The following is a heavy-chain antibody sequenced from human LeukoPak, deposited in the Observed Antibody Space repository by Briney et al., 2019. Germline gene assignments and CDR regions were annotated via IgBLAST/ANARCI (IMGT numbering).Heavy chain of an antibody. D-gene: IGHD6-13*01. V-gene: IGHV3-30*02. J-gene: IGHJ3*02. Sequence: GGSLRLSCAASGFTFSSYGMHWVSQAPGKGLEWVSFIRYDGSNKYYADSVKGRFTISRDNSKNTLYLQMNSLRAEDTAVYYCASYSSSWKPTDAFDIWGQGTMVTVSS. CDR3: ASYSSSWKPTDAFDI. CDR2: IRYDGSNK. CDR1: GFTFSSYG.